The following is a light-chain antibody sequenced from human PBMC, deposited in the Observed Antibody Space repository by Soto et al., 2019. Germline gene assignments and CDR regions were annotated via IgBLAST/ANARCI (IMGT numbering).Light chain of an antibody. Sequence: SYELTQPLSVSVALGQTARITCGGNNIGSNNVHWYQQKPGQAPVLVIYRDSNRPSGIPERFSGSNSGNTATLTISRAQAGDEADYYCQVWDSSTFYVFGTGTKLTVL. CDR1: NIGSNN. V-gene: IGLV3-9*01. CDR2: RDS. J-gene: IGLJ1*01. CDR3: QVWDSSTFYV.